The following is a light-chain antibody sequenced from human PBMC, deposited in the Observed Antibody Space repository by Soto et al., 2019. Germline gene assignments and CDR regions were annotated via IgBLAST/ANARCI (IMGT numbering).Light chain of an antibody. CDR3: QKYNSAPD. J-gene: IGKJ4*01. CDR2: AAS. V-gene: IGKV1-27*01. Sequence: DIQMTQSPSSLSASVGDRVTITCRASQGISNYLAWYQQKPGKVPKLLIYAASTLQSGVPSRFSGSGSGTDFTLTISSPQPEDVATYYCQKYNSAPDFGGGTKVEIK. CDR1: QGISNY.